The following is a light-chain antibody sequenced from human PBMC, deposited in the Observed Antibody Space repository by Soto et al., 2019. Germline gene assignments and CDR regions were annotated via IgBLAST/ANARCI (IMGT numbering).Light chain of an antibody. CDR3: MQALQTPIT. J-gene: IGKJ5*01. V-gene: IGKV2-28*01. CDR2: LGS. CDR1: QSLLHRNGYNY. Sequence: EIVMTQSPLSLPVTPGEPASISCRSSQSLLHRNGYNYLDWYLQKPGQSPQVLIYLGSNRASGVPDRFSGTGSGTEFTLQISGVEAEDVGLYYCMQALQTPITFGQGTRLEIK.